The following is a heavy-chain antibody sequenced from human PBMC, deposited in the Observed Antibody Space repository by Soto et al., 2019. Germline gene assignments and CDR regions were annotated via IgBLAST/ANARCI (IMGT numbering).Heavy chain of an antibody. CDR2: FNGNNGNT. D-gene: IGHD2-2*01. CDR1: GYTFTDYV. Sequence: GASVKVSCKASGYTFTDYVISWVRQAPGQGLEWMGYFNGNNGNTHCAQKFQGRVTMTTDTSTNTAYMELRSLTCDDTAVYYCAREWCTSTSCCGVDYWGQGTLVTVSS. J-gene: IGHJ4*02. CDR3: AREWCTSTSCCGVDY. V-gene: IGHV1-18*01.